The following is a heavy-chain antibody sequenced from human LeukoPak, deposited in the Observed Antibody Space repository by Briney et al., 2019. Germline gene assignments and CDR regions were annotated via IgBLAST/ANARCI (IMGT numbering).Heavy chain of an antibody. D-gene: IGHD2-2*01. J-gene: IGHJ4*02. CDR2: IYYSGST. V-gene: IGHV4-39*07. CDR3: ARRRRIPGNIVVVPAAALGRYYFDY. CDR1: GGSISSSSYY. Sequence: PSETLSLTCTVSGGSISSSSYYWGWIRQPPGKGLEWIGSIYYSGSTYYNPSLKSRVTISVDTSKNQFSLKLSSVTAADTAVYYCARRRRIPGNIVVVPAAALGRYYFDYWGQGTLVTVSS.